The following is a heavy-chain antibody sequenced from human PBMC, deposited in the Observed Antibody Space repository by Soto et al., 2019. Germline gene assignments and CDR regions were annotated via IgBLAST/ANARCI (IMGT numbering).Heavy chain of an antibody. Sequence: QLQLQESGPGLVKPSETLSLTCTVSGGSISSSSYYWGWIRQPPGKGLEWIGSIYYSGSTYYNPSLKSRVTISVDTSKNQFSLKLSSVTAADTAVYYCARHGASLLWFGGDGTDFDYWGQGTLVTVSS. CDR1: GGSISSSSYY. J-gene: IGHJ4*02. CDR3: ARHGASLLWFGGDGTDFDY. CDR2: IYYSGST. D-gene: IGHD3-10*01. V-gene: IGHV4-39*01.